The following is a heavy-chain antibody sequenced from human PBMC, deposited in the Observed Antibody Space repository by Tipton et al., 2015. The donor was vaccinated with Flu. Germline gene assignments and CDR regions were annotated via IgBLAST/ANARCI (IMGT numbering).Heavy chain of an antibody. Sequence: SLRLSCAASGFTFSSYAMSWVRQAPGKGLEWASAISGSGGSTYYADSVKGRFTISRDNSKNTLYLQMNSLRAEDTAVYYCAKRKLVSGSGYGMDVWGQGTTVTVSS. V-gene: IGHV3-23*01. CDR3: AKRKLVSGSGYGMDV. CDR2: ISGSGGST. J-gene: IGHJ6*02. CDR1: GFTFSSYA. D-gene: IGHD2-15*01.